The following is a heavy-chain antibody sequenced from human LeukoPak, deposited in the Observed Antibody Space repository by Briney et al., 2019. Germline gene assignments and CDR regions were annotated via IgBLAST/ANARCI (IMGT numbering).Heavy chain of an antibody. CDR1: GGSISSYY. J-gene: IGHJ3*02. Sequence: SETLSLTCTVSGGSISSYYWSWIRQPPGKGLEWIGEINHSGSTNYNPSLKSRVTISVDTSKNQFSLKLSSVTAADTAVYYCARTKMDAFDIWGQGTMVTVSS. CDR3: ARTKMDAFDI. CDR2: INHSGST. V-gene: IGHV4-34*01.